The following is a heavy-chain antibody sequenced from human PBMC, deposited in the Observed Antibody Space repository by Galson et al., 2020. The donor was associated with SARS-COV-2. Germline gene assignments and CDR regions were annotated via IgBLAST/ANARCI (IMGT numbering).Heavy chain of an antibody. CDR2: ISYDGSNQ. CDR1: GFTFSNYA. J-gene: IGHJ6*02. Sequence: GGSLRLSCAASGFTFSNYAIHWVRQVPGKGLEWVALISYDGSNQYYADSVKGRFTISRDNSKNTVYLQMNSLRAEDTAVYYCARDYYYCSGSYRRTMDVWGQGTTVTVSS. CDR3: ARDYYYCSGSYRRTMDV. D-gene: IGHD3-10*01. V-gene: IGHV3-30*04.